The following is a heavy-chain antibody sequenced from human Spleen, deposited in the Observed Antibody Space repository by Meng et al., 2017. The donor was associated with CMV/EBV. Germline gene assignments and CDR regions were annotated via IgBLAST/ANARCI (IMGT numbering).Heavy chain of an antibody. CDR3: ARAGGYYYYSSGYADY. Sequence: SETLSLTCTVAGGSISSSSYYWGWIRQPPGKGLEWIGSIYYSGSTNYNPSLKSRVTISVHTSKNQFSLKLSSVTAAYTAVYYCARAGGYYYYSSGYADYWGQGTLVTVSS. J-gene: IGHJ4*02. CDR2: IYYSGST. CDR1: GGSISSSSYY. V-gene: IGHV4-39*07. D-gene: IGHD3-22*01.